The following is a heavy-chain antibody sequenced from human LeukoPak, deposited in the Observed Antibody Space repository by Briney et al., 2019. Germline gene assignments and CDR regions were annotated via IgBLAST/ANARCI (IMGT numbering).Heavy chain of an antibody. Sequence: GGSLRLSCAASGFSFSSYGMHWVRQAPGKGLEWVAFIRSDGDNKYYANSVKGRFTISRDNSKDTLYLQMISLRTEDTAVYYCAKVKTRVVGATTGAHGFDYWGQGTLVTVSS. CDR3: AKVKTRVVGATTGAHGFDY. CDR2: IRSDGDNK. J-gene: IGHJ4*02. V-gene: IGHV3-30*02. D-gene: IGHD1-26*01. CDR1: GFSFSSYG.